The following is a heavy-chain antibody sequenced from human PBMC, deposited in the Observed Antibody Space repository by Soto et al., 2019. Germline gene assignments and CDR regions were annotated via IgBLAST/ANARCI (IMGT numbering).Heavy chain of an antibody. CDR3: ARVSGYSHGYLNY. D-gene: IGHD5-18*01. Sequence: PGGSLRLSCAASGFTFSSYAMHWVRQAPGKGLEWVAVISYDGSNKYYADSVKGRFTISRDNSKNTLYLQMNSLRAEDTAVYYCARVSGYSHGYLNYWGQGTLVTVSS. V-gene: IGHV3-30-3*01. J-gene: IGHJ4*02. CDR1: GFTFSSYA. CDR2: ISYDGSNK.